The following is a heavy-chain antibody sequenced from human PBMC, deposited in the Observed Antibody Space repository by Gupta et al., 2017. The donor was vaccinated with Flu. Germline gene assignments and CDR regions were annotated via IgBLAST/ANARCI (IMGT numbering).Heavy chain of an antibody. J-gene: IGHJ4*02. CDR2: INHSGST. V-gene: IGHV4-34*01. CDR3: ARGFRFLRHLDY. Sequence: QVQLQQWGAGLLKPSETLSLTCAVYGGSFSGYYWSWIRQPPGKGLEWIGEINHSGSTNYNPSLKSRVTISVDTSKNQFSLKLSSVTAADTAVYYCARGFRFLRHLDYWGQGTLVTVSS. D-gene: IGHD3-16*01. CDR1: GGSFSGYY.